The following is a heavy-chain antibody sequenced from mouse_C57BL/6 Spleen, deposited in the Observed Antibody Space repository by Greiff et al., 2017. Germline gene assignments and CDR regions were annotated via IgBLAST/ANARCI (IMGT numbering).Heavy chain of an antibody. Sequence: VQLQQSGPELVKPGASVKISCKASGYAFSSSWMNWVKQRPGKGLEWIGRIYPGDGDTNYNGKFKGKATLTADKSSSTAYMQLSSLTSEDSAVYFCARYDYDEDYYAMDCWGQGTSVTVSS. D-gene: IGHD2-4*01. CDR3: ARYDYDEDYYAMDC. CDR1: GYAFSSSW. V-gene: IGHV1-82*01. J-gene: IGHJ4*01. CDR2: IYPGDGDT.